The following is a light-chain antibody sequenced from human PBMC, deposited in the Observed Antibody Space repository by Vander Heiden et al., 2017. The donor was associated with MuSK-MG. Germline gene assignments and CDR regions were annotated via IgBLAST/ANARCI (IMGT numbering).Light chain of an antibody. Sequence: QLMLTQSPSVSASLGASVTLTCTLSSGHNAYAIAWHQQQPEKGPRFLMKRNSDGSHTKGDEIPARFSGSSSATALYLTISNLQSEDEADYYCQTWGTGIQVFGEGTKLTVL. CDR3: QTWGTGIQV. J-gene: IGLJ2*01. CDR1: SGHNAYA. V-gene: IGLV4-69*02. CDR2: RNSDGSH.